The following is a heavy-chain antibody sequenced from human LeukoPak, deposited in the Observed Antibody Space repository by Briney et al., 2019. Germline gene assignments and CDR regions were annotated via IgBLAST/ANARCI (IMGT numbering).Heavy chain of an antibody. CDR1: GGTFNNSA. V-gene: IGHV1-69*05. Sequence: SVKVSCXTSGGTFNNSAISWVRQAPGQGLEWLGGIMPLFGTAGYAQKFQGRVTITKDESTRTVYLELTSLTSDDTAVYYRARGLSLGYCSGGSCYSGDYWGQGTLVTVSS. J-gene: IGHJ4*02. CDR3: ARGLSLGYCSGGSCYSGDY. D-gene: IGHD2-15*01. CDR2: IMPLFGTA.